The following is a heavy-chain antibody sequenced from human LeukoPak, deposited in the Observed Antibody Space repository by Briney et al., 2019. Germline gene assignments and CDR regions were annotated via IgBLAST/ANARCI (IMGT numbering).Heavy chain of an antibody. J-gene: IGHJ4*02. D-gene: IGHD5-24*01. CDR1: GFTFTSYY. V-gene: IGHV1-46*01. CDR3: ARGHGDFDY. Sequence: ASVKIACKSFGFTFTSYYVHWVRQAPGQGLEWMGMINSDAGSTTYAQKFQGRVTMTRDTSTSTVYMDLSSLRSEDTAVYYCARGHGDFDYWGQGTLVTVSS. CDR2: INSDAGST.